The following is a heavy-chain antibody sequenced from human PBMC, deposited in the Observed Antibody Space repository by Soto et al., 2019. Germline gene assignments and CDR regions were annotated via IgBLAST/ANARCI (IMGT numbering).Heavy chain of an antibody. Sequence: GGSLRLSCAASGFTFSSYGMHWVRQAPDKGLEWVAVISYDGSNKYYADSVKGRFTISRDNSKNTLYLQMSSLRAEDTAVYYCAKDPNYGSGSYYYYYYGMDVWGQGTTVTVSS. CDR1: GFTFSSYG. J-gene: IGHJ6*02. D-gene: IGHD3-10*01. CDR2: ISYDGSNK. V-gene: IGHV3-30*18. CDR3: AKDPNYGSGSYYYYYYGMDV.